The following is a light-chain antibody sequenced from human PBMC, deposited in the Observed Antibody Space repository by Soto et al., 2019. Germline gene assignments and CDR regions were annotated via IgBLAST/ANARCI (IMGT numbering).Light chain of an antibody. CDR1: QSISSW. V-gene: IGKV1-5*03. CDR3: QQYQTYLHA. CDR2: KAS. Sequence: DIQMTQSPSTLSASVGDRVTITCRASQSISSWLAWYQQKPGKAPKLLIYKASTLPSGVPSRFSGSGSGTEFTLTISSLQPDDFATYYCQQYQTYLHAFGQGTKVEIK. J-gene: IGKJ2*01.